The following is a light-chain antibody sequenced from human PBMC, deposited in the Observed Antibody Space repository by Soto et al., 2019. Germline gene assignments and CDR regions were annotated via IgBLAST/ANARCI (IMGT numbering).Light chain of an antibody. V-gene: IGKV1-33*01. Sequence: DIPMTQSPSSLSASVGDRVTITCQASQDISNYLNWYQQKPGKAPKLLIYDASNFETGVPSRFSGSGSGTDFSFPIRSLPPEGIATYYCQQYDNLPLTFGGGTKVEIK. CDR2: DAS. J-gene: IGKJ4*01. CDR3: QQYDNLPLT. CDR1: QDISNY.